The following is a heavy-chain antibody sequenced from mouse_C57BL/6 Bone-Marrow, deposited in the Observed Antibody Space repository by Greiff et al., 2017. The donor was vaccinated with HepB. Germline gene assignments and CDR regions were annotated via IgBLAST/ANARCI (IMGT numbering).Heavy chain of an antibody. D-gene: IGHD2-5*01. J-gene: IGHJ3*01. Sequence: QVQLQQPGAELVRPGTSVKLSCKASGYTFTSYWMHWVKQRPGQGLEWIGVIDPSDSYTNYNQKFKGKSTLTVDKSSSTAYMQLSSLTSEDSAVYYCARAESKRFAYWGQGTLVTVSA. CDR2: IDPSDSYT. CDR1: GYTFTSYW. V-gene: IGHV1-59*01. CDR3: ARAESKRFAY.